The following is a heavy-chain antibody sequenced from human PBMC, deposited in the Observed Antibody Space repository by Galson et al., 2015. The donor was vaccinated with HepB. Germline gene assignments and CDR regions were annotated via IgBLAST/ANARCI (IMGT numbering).Heavy chain of an antibody. D-gene: IGHD1-26*01. Sequence: SVKVSCKASGYTFTSYAMHWVRQAPGQRLEWMGWINAGNGNTKYSQKFQGRVTITRDTSASTAYMELSSLRSEDTAVYYCARGGTWEPLHFDYWGQGTLVTVSS. J-gene: IGHJ4*02. CDR2: INAGNGNT. V-gene: IGHV1-3*01. CDR1: GYTFTSYA. CDR3: ARGGTWEPLHFDY.